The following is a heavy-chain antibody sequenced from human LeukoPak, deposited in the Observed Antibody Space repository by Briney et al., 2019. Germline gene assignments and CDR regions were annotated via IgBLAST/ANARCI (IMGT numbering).Heavy chain of an antibody. J-gene: IGHJ4*02. D-gene: IGHD2-2*01. CDR1: GGSISSSSYY. Sequence: SETLSLTCTVSGGSISSSSYYWGWIRQPPGKGLEWIGSIYYSGSTYYNPSLKSRVTISVDTSKNQFSLKLSSVTAADTAVYYCARRGTRGLDGYFDYWGQGTLVTVSS. V-gene: IGHV4-39*01. CDR2: IYYSGST. CDR3: ARRGTRGLDGYFDY.